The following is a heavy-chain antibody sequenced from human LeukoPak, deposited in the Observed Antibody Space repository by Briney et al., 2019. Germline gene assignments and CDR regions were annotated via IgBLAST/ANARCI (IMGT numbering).Heavy chain of an antibody. CDR1: GDSISSSY. CDR3: ARLEGYYSYYFDY. V-gene: IGHV4-4*09. CDR2: IYNDGSS. J-gene: IGHJ4*02. Sequence: SETLSLTCTGSGDSISSSYWSWIRQPPGTGLEWIAYIYNDGSSKYNPSLKSRVTISVDTSKNQFSLKLSSVTAADTAVYYCARLEGYYSYYFDYWGQGALVTVSS. D-gene: IGHD3-22*01.